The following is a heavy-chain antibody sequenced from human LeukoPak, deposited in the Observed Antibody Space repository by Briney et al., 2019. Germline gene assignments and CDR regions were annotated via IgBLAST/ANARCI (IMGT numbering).Heavy chain of an antibody. D-gene: IGHD6-13*01. CDR3: ASFPNPTIAAAGTWFDP. CDR1: GGSFSGYY. Sequence: SETLSLTCAVYGGSFSGYYWSWIRQPPGKGLEWIGEIDHSGSTNYNPSLKSRVTISVDTSKNQFSLKLSPVTAADTAVYYRASFPNPTIAAAGTWFDPWGQGTLVTVSS. CDR2: IDHSGST. J-gene: IGHJ5*02. V-gene: IGHV4-34*01.